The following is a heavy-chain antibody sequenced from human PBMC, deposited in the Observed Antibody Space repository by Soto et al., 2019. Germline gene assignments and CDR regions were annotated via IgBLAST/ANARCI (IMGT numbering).Heavy chain of an antibody. CDR2: LYASGST. CDR1: GVSINSYY. CDR3: ARDDGGSVVPYWFDT. Sequence: QVQLQESGPGLVKPSETLSLSCTVSGVSINSYYWSWIRQPAGQGLEWIGRLYASGSTNYNPSLKSRVTLSVDTSKNQFFLKLRSVTAADTAMYYCARDDGGSVVPYWFDTWGQGTLVTVSS. D-gene: IGHD3-22*01. V-gene: IGHV4-4*07. J-gene: IGHJ5*02.